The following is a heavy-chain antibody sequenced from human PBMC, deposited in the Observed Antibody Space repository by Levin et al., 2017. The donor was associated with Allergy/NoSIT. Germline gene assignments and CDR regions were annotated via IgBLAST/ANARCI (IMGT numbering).Heavy chain of an antibody. CDR2: LYAGGST. V-gene: IGHV3-53*01. Sequence: GESLKISCAASGFTVSNNYMSWVRRSPGKGLEWVSVLYAGGSTYYADSVKGRVTISRDNSKNTLYLQINSLRAEDTAVYYCARLLDVRCRGGPVDYWGQGTLVTVSS. D-gene: IGHD2-15*01. J-gene: IGHJ4*02. CDR3: ARLLDVRCRGGPVDY. CDR1: GFTVSNNY.